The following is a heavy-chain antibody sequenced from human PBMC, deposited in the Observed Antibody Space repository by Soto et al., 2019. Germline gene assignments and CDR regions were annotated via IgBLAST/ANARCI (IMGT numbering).Heavy chain of an antibody. V-gene: IGHV4-31*03. J-gene: IGHJ4*02. CDR2: IYYSGNT. D-gene: IGHD3-9*01. Sequence: SETLSLTCTVSGGSISSGAYYWSWIRQHPGKGLEWIGFIYYSGNTYYNPSLKSRISISVDTSKNRFSLKLSSVTAADTAVYYCARVTDILSGPPVYFDYWGQGALVTVSS. CDR3: ARVTDILSGPPVYFDY. CDR1: GGSISSGAYY.